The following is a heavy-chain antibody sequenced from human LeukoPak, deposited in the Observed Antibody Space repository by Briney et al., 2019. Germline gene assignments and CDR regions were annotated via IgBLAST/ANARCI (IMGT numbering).Heavy chain of an antibody. CDR2: ISGSGSTT. CDR1: GFTFSSYA. CDR3: ARGSRPVVAANSFDY. D-gene: IGHD2-15*01. Sequence: PGGSLRLSCAASGFTFSSYAMSRVRQAPGKGLEWVSVISGSGSTTYYADSVKGRFTISRDNSKNTLYLQMNSLRAEDTAVYYCARGSRPVVAANSFDYWGQGTLVTVSS. V-gene: IGHV3-23*01. J-gene: IGHJ4*02.